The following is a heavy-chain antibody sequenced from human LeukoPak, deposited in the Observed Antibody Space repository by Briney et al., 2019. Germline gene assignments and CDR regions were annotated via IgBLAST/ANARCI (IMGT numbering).Heavy chain of an antibody. V-gene: IGHV4-59*11. CDR2: IYDSGSI. Sequence: SETLSLTCTVSGGSISSHYWSWIRQPPGKGLEWIGYIYDSGSINYNPSRKSRVTISVDTSKNQFSLKLSSVTAADTAVYYCAREVLRSGWYGGAFDYWGQGTLVTVST. CDR3: AREVLRSGWYGGAFDY. CDR1: GGSISSHY. J-gene: IGHJ4*02. D-gene: IGHD6-19*01.